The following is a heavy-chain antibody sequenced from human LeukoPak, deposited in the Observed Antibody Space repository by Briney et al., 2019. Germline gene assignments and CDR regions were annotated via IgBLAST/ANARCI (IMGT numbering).Heavy chain of an antibody. CDR3: ARDIQDTYVMDV. Sequence: GGSLRLSCAASGFTFSDHFMDWVRQAPGKGLEWVGRSRNKANSYTTEYAASVKGRFTISRDDSRNSVYLQMNSLKTEDTAVYYCARDIQDTYVMDVWGQGTTVTVSS. CDR2: SRNKANSYTT. V-gene: IGHV3-72*01. CDR1: GFTFSDHF. J-gene: IGHJ6*02. D-gene: IGHD5-18*01.